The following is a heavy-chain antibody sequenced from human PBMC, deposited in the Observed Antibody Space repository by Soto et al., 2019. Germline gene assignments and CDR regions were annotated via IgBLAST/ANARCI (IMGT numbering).Heavy chain of an antibody. CDR3: AKRYYDSSGSYWIDQ. J-gene: IGHJ5*02. V-gene: IGHV3-30*18. CDR1: GFTFSTYG. Sequence: GGPLRLSCGVSGFTFSTYGVRRVRQAPGKGLEWVAVISHDGIKKYHADSVKGRFTISRDNSKYTLYLQTNSLRAEDTAVYYCAKRYYDSSGSYWIDQWGHGTLVTVSS. D-gene: IGHD3-22*01. CDR2: ISHDGIKK.